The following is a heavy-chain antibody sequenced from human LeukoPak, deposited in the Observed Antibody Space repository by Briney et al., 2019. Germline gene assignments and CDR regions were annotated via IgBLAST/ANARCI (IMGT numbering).Heavy chain of an antibody. D-gene: IGHD6-19*01. J-gene: IGHJ6*02. CDR3: ARDPYRWLVGSGMDV. CDR2: INSSGSTI. Sequence: WGSLRRSCAASGFTFSDYYMSWIRQAPGKGLEWVSYINSSGSTIYYADSVKGRFTISRENAKNSLYLKMNRLRAEDTAVYYCARDPYRWLVGSGMDVWGQGTTVTDSS. V-gene: IGHV3-11*04. CDR1: GFTFSDYY.